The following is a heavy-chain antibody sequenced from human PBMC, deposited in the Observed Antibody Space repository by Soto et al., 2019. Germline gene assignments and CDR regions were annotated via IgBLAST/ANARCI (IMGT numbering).Heavy chain of an antibody. CDR3: ARGWPYCSGGSCYSARALFDY. D-gene: IGHD2-15*01. J-gene: IGHJ4*02. V-gene: IGHV3-30-3*01. CDR1: GFTFSSYA. Sequence: PGGSLRLSCAASGFTFSSYAMHWVRQAPGKGLEWVAVISYDGSNKYYADSVKGRFTISRDNSKNTLYLQMNSLRAEDTAVYYCARGWPYCSGGSCYSARALFDYWGQGTLVTVSS. CDR2: ISYDGSNK.